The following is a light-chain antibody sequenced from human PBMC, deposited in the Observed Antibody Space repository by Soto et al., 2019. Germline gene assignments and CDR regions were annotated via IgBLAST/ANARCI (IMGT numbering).Light chain of an antibody. V-gene: IGLV2-23*01. Sequence: QSVLTQPASLSGSPGQSSTISCTGTISDVGSYNLVSWYQQHPGKAPKLMIYEGSKLPSGVSNRFSGSKSGNAASLTISGLQAEDEADYYCCSYAGSSTYYVFRTGTKVTV. J-gene: IGLJ1*01. CDR2: EGS. CDR1: ISDVGSYNL. CDR3: CSYAGSSTYYV.